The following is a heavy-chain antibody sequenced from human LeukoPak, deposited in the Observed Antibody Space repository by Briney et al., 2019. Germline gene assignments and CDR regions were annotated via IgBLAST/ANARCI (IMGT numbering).Heavy chain of an antibody. J-gene: IGHJ3*01. D-gene: IGHD2-8*01. CDR3: ARDLYAQAFDV. CDR2: ISRRGKTL. V-gene: IGHV3-11*01. CDR1: GFTFSDHD. Sequence: GGSLRLSCAASGFTFSDHDMSWVRQAPGKGLECVSHISRRGKTLYYADSVKGRFAISRDNAKNSLYLQLNSLRAEDTAVYYCARDLYAQAFDVWGQGTMVTVSS.